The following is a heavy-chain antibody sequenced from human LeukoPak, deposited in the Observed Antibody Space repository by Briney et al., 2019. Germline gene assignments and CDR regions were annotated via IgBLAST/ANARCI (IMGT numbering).Heavy chain of an antibody. J-gene: IGHJ4*02. CDR2: IYYSGST. CDR1: GGSISSYY. CDR3: ARGEGLLWFGELLAPSFDY. V-gene: IGHV4-59*01. Sequence: SETLSLTCTVSGGSISSYYWSWIRQPPGKGLEWIGYIYYSGSTNYNPSLKSRVTISVDTSKNQFSLKLSSVTAADTAVYYCARGEGLLWFGELLAPSFDYWGQGTLVTVSS. D-gene: IGHD3-10*01.